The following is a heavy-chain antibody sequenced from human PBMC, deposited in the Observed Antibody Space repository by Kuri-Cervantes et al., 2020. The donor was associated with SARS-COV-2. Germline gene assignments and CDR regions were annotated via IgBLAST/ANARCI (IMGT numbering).Heavy chain of an antibody. Sequence: GGSLRLSCAASGFTFSSYAMHWVRQAPGKGLEWVAVIWYDGSNKYYADSVKGRFTISRDNSKNTLYLQMNSLRAEDTAVYYCAREDSSGWKRGFDYWGQGTLVTVSS. D-gene: IGHD6-19*01. J-gene: IGHJ4*02. CDR1: GFTFSSYA. CDR3: AREDSSGWKRGFDY. V-gene: IGHV3-33*08. CDR2: IWYDGSNK.